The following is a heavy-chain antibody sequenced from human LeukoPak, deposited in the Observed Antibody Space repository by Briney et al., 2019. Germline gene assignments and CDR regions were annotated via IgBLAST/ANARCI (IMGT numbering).Heavy chain of an antibody. J-gene: IGHJ4*02. D-gene: IGHD3-22*01. CDR1: GFTIDSYA. V-gene: IGHV3-23*01. CDR2: ISGTDEST. Sequence: PGGSLSLSXAASGFTIDSYAMGWVPQTPGKGLEWVSSISGTDESTSYADPVKGRLPNSRDDSKNTLYLQMNSLRDEDTAVYYCAKDPYCERSGYYDYWGQGTVVTVSS. CDR3: AKDPYCERSGYYDY.